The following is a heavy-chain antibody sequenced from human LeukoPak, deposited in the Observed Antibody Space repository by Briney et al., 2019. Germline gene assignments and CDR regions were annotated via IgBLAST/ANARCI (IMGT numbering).Heavy chain of an antibody. Sequence: ASVKVSCKASGYTFTSYGISWVRQAPGQGLEWMGWISAYNGNTNYAQKLQGRVTMTTDTSTSTAYMELRSLRSDDTAVYYCARGETAIFGVVIDYYYMDVWGKGTTVTVSS. CDR1: GYTFTSYG. V-gene: IGHV1-18*01. CDR3: ARGETAIFGVVIDYYYMDV. CDR2: ISAYNGNT. D-gene: IGHD3-3*01. J-gene: IGHJ6*03.